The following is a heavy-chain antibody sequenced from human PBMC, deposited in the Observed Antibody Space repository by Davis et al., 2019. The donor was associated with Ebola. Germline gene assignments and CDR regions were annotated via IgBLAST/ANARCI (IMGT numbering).Heavy chain of an antibody. J-gene: IGHJ4*02. Sequence: SETLSLTCTVSGGSISSSSFYGGWIRQPPGKGLEWIGSIYYSGSTYYNPSLQSRVTISVDTSKNQFSLKLSSVTAADTAVYYCARVPVVPAASGVDYWGQGTLVTVSS. CDR1: GGSISSSSFY. CDR3: ARVPVVPAASGVDY. D-gene: IGHD2-2*01. CDR2: IYYSGST. V-gene: IGHV4-39*07.